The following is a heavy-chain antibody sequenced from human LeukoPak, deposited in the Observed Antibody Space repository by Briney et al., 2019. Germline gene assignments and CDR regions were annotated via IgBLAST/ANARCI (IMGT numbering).Heavy chain of an antibody. CDR1: GFTVSSNY. V-gene: IGHV3-53*01. Sequence: GSLRLSCAASGFTVSSNYMSWVRQAPGKGLEWVSVIYSGGSTYYADSVKGRFTISRDNSKNTLYLQMNSLRAEDTAVYYCAREDGKYYYYGMDVWGQGTTVTVSS. CDR2: IYSGGST. CDR3: AREDGKYYYYGMDV. J-gene: IGHJ6*02.